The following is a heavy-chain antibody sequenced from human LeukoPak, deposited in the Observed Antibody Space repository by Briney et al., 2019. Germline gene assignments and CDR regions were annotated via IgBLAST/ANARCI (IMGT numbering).Heavy chain of an antibody. CDR3: AKAGYSSGWRNFDY. Sequence: GGSLRLSCAASGFTFSSYGMHWVRQAPGKGLEWVAVISYDGSNKFYADSVKGRFAISRDNSKNTLYLQMNSLRAEDTAVYYCAKAGYSSGWRNFDYWGQGTLVTVSS. CDR1: GFTFSSYG. V-gene: IGHV3-30*18. D-gene: IGHD6-19*01. J-gene: IGHJ4*02. CDR2: ISYDGSNK.